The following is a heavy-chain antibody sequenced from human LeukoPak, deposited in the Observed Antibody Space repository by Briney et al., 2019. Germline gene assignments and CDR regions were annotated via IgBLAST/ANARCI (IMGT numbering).Heavy chain of an antibody. CDR2: ISAYNGNT. V-gene: IGHV1-18*01. Sequence: ASVKVSCKASGYTSTSYGISWVRQAPGQGLEWMGWISAYNGNTNYAQKLQGRVTMTTDTSTSTAYMELRSLRSDDTAVYYCARPDYGGNSDPFDYWGQGTLVTVSS. J-gene: IGHJ4*02. CDR1: GYTSTSYG. CDR3: ARPDYGGNSDPFDY. D-gene: IGHD4-23*01.